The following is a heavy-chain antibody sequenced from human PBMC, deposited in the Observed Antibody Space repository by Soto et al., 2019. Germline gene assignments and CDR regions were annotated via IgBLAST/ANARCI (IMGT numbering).Heavy chain of an antibody. CDR2: INPSVGST. J-gene: IGHJ4*02. Sequence: ASVKVSCKASGYSFTNYHMHWVRQAPGQGLEWMGLINPSVGSTAYAQKFQGRVTMTRDTSTTTVYMELSGLRSEDTAVYYCARVGDGYNYTPFDYWGQGTLVTVSS. V-gene: IGHV1-46*01. CDR1: GYSFTNYH. D-gene: IGHD5-12*01. CDR3: ARVGDGYNYTPFDY.